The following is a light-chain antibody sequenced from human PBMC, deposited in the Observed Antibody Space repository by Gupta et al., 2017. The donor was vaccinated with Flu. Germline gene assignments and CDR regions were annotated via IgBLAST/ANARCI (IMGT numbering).Light chain of an antibody. CDR1: QSISKY. CDR2: GAS. V-gene: IGKV1-39*01. Sequence: DIQMTQSPPSLSASVGDRVTITCRASQSISKYVNWYHQKPGKAPGLLIHGASTLQSGVSSRFSGSGFGTDFTLTINGLKPEDSGTYYGQLTSRTFGQGTRVEVK. J-gene: IGKJ1*01. CDR3: QLTSRT.